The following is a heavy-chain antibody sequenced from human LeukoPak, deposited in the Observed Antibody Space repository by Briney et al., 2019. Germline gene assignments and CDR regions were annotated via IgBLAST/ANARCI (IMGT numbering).Heavy chain of an antibody. CDR2: ICCSGST. V-gene: IGHV4-31*03. CDR3: AREVYGDYVVGFDY. J-gene: IGHJ4*02. CDR1: GGSISSGGYY. D-gene: IGHD4-17*01. Sequence: SETLSLTCTVSGGSISSGGYYWSWIRQHPGKGLEWIGYICCSGSTYYNPSLKSRVTISVDTSKNQFSLKLSSVTAADTAVYYCAREVYGDYVVGFDYWGQGTLVTVSS.